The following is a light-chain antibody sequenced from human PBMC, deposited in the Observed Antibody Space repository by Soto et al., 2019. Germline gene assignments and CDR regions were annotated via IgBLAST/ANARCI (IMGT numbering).Light chain of an antibody. CDR3: QQYNNWAPWT. V-gene: IGKV3D-15*01. Sequence: ILMTQSPATLSVSPGARATLSCRASQSVSNNFGWYQQKPGQAPRLLIYDASTRATGIPARFSGSVSGKEFTLTISGMQSEDFAVDYCQQYNNWAPWTFGQGIKVEIK. J-gene: IGKJ1*01. CDR1: QSVSNN. CDR2: DAS.